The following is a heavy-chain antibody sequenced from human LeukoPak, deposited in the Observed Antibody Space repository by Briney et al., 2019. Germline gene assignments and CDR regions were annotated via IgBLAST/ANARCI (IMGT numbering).Heavy chain of an antibody. D-gene: IGHD3-9*01. J-gene: IGHJ6*02. Sequence: SVKVSCKASGGTFSSYAISWVRQAPGQGLEWMGGIIPIFGTANYAQKFQGRVTITADESTSTAYMELSSLRSEDTAVYYCARALTRGKYYDILTGYKYYYGMDVWGQGTTVTVSS. CDR1: GGTFSSYA. CDR2: IIPIFGTA. CDR3: ARALTRGKYYDILTGYKYYYGMDV. V-gene: IGHV1-69*13.